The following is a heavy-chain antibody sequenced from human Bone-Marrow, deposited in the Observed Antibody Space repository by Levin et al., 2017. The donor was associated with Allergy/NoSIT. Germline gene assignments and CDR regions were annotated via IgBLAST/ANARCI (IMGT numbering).Heavy chain of an antibody. V-gene: IGHV4-30-4*01. D-gene: IGHD3-9*01. CDR1: GGSMSGTDYF. CDR3: VRGWIYSLLTGCGAFDI. J-gene: IGHJ3*02. Sequence: SQTLSLTCGVSGGSMSGTDYFWSWIRQSPGKGLGWLGYIYYSGHTYYKPSLQSRVTMSVDTSKNQFSLRVASVTGADTAVYICVRGWIYSLLTGCGAFDIWGQGTMVTVSS. CDR2: IYYSGHT.